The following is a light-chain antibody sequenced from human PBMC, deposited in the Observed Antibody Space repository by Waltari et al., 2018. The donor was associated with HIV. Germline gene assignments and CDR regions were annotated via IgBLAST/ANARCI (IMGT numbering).Light chain of an antibody. CDR3: QAWDRNSACGVV. CDR2: DDV. V-gene: IGLV3-1*01. J-gene: IGLJ2*01. CDR1: DLGHKF. Sequence: SYEVTQPPSVSVSPGQTANIICTGDDLGHKFVSCYQQKPGQSPLLVIYDDVKRPSGIPERFSGSNSGNTATLTVSGAQSIDEGEYLCQAWDRNSACGVVFGGGTKLTVL.